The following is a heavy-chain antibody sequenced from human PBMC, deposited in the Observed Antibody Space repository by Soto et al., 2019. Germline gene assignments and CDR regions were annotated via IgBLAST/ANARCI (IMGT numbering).Heavy chain of an antibody. V-gene: IGHV1-69*02. CDR3: ATPEGGKGGGG. CDR2: IIPILGIA. D-gene: IGHD3-16*01. Sequence: QVQLVQSGAEVKKPGSSVKVSCKASGGTFSSYTISWVRQAPGQGLEWMGRIIPILGIANYAQKFQGRVTITAEKPTSTAYREEGRLRSEDAAVYYWATPEGGKGGGGWGQGTMVTVSS. CDR1: GGTFSSYT. J-gene: IGHJ3*01.